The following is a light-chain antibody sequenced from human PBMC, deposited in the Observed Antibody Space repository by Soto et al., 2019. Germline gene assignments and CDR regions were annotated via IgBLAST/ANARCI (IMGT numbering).Light chain of an antibody. Sequence: DIVMTQSPDSLSVSLGERATFSCKSSQTLLYNSNNKNYLAWFQLKPGQAPKLLIYWASTRNSGVPDRFSGSGSGTDFTLTISNLQAEDVATYYCQQYYHVPVTFGQGTRLEI. CDR2: WAS. V-gene: IGKV4-1*01. CDR1: QTLLYNSNNKNY. CDR3: QQYYHVPVT. J-gene: IGKJ5*01.